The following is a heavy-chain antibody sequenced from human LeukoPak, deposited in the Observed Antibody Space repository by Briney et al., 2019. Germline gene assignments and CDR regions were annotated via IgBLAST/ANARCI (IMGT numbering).Heavy chain of an antibody. Sequence: GGSLRLSCATSGFNFDRYTIHWVRQAPGKGLEWVSLAGWAGGTTYYSDSVRGRFTISRDSGKNSVYLQMNSLTTDDTAFYFCAKELDTMFFDYWGQGALVTISS. CDR3: AKELDTMFFDY. D-gene: IGHD5-18*01. CDR1: GFNFDRYT. J-gene: IGHJ4*02. V-gene: IGHV3-43*01. CDR2: AGWAGGTT.